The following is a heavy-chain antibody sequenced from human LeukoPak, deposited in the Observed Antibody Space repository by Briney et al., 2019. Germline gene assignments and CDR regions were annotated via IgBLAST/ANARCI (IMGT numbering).Heavy chain of an antibody. CDR2: ISAYNGNT. CDR3: ARVTCSSTSCPNDAFDI. CDR1: GYAFSSYG. Sequence: GASVKVSCKASGYAFSSYGISWVRRAPGQGLEWMGWISAYNGNTNYAQKLQGRVTVTTDTSTSTAYMELRSLRSDDTAVYYCARVTCSSTSCPNDAFDIWGQGTMVTVSS. J-gene: IGHJ3*02. V-gene: IGHV1-18*01. D-gene: IGHD2-2*01.